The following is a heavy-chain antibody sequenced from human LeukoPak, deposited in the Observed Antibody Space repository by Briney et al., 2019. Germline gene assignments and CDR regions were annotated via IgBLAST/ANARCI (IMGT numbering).Heavy chain of an antibody. J-gene: IGHJ4*02. D-gene: IGHD6-19*01. CDR2: IKKKSGGGTT. CDR1: GFTFTNAW. CDR3: TTSVNTIVVAGNNY. Sequence: PGGSLRLSCAASGFTFTNAWMSWVRQAPGKGLEWVGRIKKKSGGGTTDYGAPVKGRFTISRDDSINTLYLQMNSLKTEDTAVYYCTTSVNTIVVAGNNYWGQGTLVTVSS. V-gene: IGHV3-15*01.